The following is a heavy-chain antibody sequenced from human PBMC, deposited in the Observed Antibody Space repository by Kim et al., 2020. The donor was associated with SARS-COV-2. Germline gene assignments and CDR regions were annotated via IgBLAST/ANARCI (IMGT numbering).Heavy chain of an antibody. CDR2: IYYSGST. J-gene: IGHJ6*02. V-gene: IGHV4-39*07. CDR3: ARDPDSSSWYRGGMDV. Sequence: SETLSLTCTVSGGSISSSSYYWGWIRQPPGKGLEWIGSIYYSGSTYYNPSLKSRVTISVDTSKNQFSLMLSSVTAADTAAYYCARDPDSSSWYRGGMDVWGQGTTVTVSS. D-gene: IGHD6-13*01. CDR1: GGSISSSSYY.